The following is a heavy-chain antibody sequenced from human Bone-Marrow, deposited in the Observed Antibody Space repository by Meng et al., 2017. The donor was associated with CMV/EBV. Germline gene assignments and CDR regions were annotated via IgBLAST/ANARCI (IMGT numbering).Heavy chain of an antibody. J-gene: IGHJ4*02. CDR1: GFTFSGYA. CDR3: AKRPTAMVTRFSDY. Sequence: ETLSLTCAASGFTFSGYAMSWVRQAPGKGLEWVSAISGSGGSTYYADSVKGRFTISRDNSKNTLYLQMNSLRAEDTAVYYCAKRPTAMVTRFSDYWGQGTLVTVSS. V-gene: IGHV3-23*01. CDR2: ISGSGGST. D-gene: IGHD5-18*01.